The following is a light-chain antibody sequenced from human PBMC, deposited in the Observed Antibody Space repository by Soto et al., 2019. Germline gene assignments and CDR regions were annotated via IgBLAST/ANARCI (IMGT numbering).Light chain of an antibody. J-gene: IGKJ2*01. CDR1: QSFSSN. CDR2: GAS. V-gene: IGKV3-15*01. CDR3: QQYSNWPYT. Sequence: EIVMTQSPATLSVSPGERATLSCRASQSFSSNLAWYQQKPGQAPRLLIYGASTRATGIPDRFSGSGSGTEFTLTISSLQSEDFAVYYCQQYSNWPYTFGQGTKLEIK.